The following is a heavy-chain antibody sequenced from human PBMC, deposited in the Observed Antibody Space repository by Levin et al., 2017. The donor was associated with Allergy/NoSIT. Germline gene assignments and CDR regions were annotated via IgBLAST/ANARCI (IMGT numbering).Heavy chain of an antibody. CDR1: EFNISEYW. D-gene: IGHD3-3*01. V-gene: IGHV3-7*01. CDR2: ISRDGSDK. Sequence: GESLKISCVASEFNISEYWMGWVRQAPGKGLEWVADISRDGSDKYYADSVEGRFFISRDNAENSLYLQMTDLGVEDTAVYYCARDFTRYGSNFKIFYDCWGQGTLVTVSS. CDR3: ARDFTRYGSNFKIFYDC. J-gene: IGHJ4*02.